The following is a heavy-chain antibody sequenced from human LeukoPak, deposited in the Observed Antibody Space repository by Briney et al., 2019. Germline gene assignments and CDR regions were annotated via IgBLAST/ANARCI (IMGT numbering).Heavy chain of an antibody. CDR1: GFTFSSYD. D-gene: IGHD2-15*01. CDR3: ARDGRLYGMDV. Sequence: QPGGSLRLSCAASGFTFSSYDMHWVRQATGKGLEWVSAIGTAGDTYYPDSVKGRFTISRENAKNSLYLQMNSLRAGDTAVYYCARDGRLYGMDVWGQGTTVTVSS. V-gene: IGHV3-13*01. CDR2: IGTAGDT. J-gene: IGHJ6*02.